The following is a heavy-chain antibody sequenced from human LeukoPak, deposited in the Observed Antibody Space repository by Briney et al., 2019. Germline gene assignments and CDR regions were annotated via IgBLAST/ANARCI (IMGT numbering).Heavy chain of an antibody. J-gene: IGHJ4*02. V-gene: IGHV3-30-3*01. CDR2: ISYDGSNK. CDR1: GFTFSSYA. CDR3: ARGLCGGDCYDY. Sequence: PGGSLRLSCAASGFTFSSYAMHWVRQAPGKGLEWVAVISYDGSNKYYADSVKGRFTISRDNAKNSVDLQMNSLRAEDTAVYYCARGLCGGDCYDYWGQGTLVTVSS. D-gene: IGHD2-21*01.